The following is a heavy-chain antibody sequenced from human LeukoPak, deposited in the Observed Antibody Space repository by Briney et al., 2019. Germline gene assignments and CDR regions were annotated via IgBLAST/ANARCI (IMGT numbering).Heavy chain of an antibody. CDR3: TRATATTVVPYYFDY. CDR2: IRSKVYGGTA. CDR1: GFSFCDYA. D-gene: IGHD4-23*01. J-gene: IGHJ4*02. V-gene: IGHV3-49*03. Sequence: GGSLRLSCTSSGFSFCDYAMSWFRQAPGKGLEWVGFIRSKVYGGTAEYAASVEGRFTVSRDDSKSIAYLQMNSLQNEDTAVYYCTRATATTVVPYYFDYWGQGTLVTVSS.